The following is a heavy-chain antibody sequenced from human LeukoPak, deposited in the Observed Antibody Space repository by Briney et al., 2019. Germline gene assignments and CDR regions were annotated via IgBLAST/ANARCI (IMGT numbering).Heavy chain of an antibody. CDR3: ARRNYGSPRWFDP. Sequence: ASVKGSCKAAGYTFISYDINWVRQATGQGLEWMGWMNPNSGNTGYAQKFQGRVTMTRNTSISTAYMELSSLRSEDTAVYYCARRNYGSPRWFDPWGQGTLVTVSS. CDR2: MNPNSGNT. D-gene: IGHD3-10*01. CDR1: GYTFISYD. V-gene: IGHV1-8*01. J-gene: IGHJ5*02.